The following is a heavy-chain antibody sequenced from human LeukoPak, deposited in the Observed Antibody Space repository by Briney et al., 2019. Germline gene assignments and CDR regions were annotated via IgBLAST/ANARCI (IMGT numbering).Heavy chain of an antibody. CDR2: ISYDGSNK. CDR1: GFTFSSFG. J-gene: IGHJ3*02. CDR3: AKDAFDI. Sequence: GGSLRLPCAASGFTFSSFGMHWVRQAPGKGLEWVAVISYDGSNKYYADSVKGRFTISRDNSKNTLYLQMNSLRAEDTAVYYCAKDAFDIWGQGTMVTVSS. V-gene: IGHV3-30*18.